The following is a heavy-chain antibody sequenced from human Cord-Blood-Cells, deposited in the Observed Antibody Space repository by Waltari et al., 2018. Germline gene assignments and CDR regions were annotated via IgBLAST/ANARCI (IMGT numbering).Heavy chain of an antibody. D-gene: IGHD7-27*01. V-gene: IGHV4-39*01. J-gene: IGHJ4*02. Sequence: QLQLQESGPGLVKPSETLSLTCTVSGGSISSSSYYWGWIRQPPGNGLEWIGSIYYSGSTYYNPSLKSRVTISVDTSKNQFSLKLSSVTAADTAVYYCARPTTGDDFKFDYWGQGTLVTVSS. CDR3: ARPTTGDDFKFDY. CDR1: GGSISSSSYY. CDR2: IYYSGST.